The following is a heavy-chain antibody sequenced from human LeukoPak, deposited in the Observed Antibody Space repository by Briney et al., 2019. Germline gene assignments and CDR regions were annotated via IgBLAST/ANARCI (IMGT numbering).Heavy chain of an antibody. D-gene: IGHD5-12*01. CDR3: TTSGGATIEEGLSVDY. Sequence: GGSLRLSCAASGFTFSNAWMSWVRQAPGKGLEWVGRIKSKTDGGTTDYAAPVKGRFTMSRDDSKNTLYLQMNSLKTKDTAVYYCTTSGGATIEEGLSVDYWGQGTLVTVSS. V-gene: IGHV3-15*01. CDR1: GFTFSNAW. J-gene: IGHJ4*02. CDR2: IKSKTDGGTT.